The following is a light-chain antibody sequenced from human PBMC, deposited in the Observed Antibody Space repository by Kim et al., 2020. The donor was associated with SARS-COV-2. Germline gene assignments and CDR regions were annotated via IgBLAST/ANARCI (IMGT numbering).Light chain of an antibody. CDR2: GKN. V-gene: IGLV3-19*01. CDR1: SLRSYY. J-gene: IGLJ1*01. Sequence: SSELTQDPAVSVALGQTVRITCQGDSLRSYYASWYQQKPGQAPVLVIYGKNNRPSGIPDRFSGSSSGNTASLTITGAQAEDEVDYYCTSRDSSGNPTFVF. CDR3: TSRDSSGNPTFV.